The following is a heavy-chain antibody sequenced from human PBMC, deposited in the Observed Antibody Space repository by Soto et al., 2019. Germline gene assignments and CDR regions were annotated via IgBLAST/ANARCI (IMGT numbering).Heavy chain of an antibody. V-gene: IGHV1-46*01. D-gene: IGHD5-12*01. Sequence: GASVNVSCKASGYTFTSYYMHWVRQAPGQGLEWMGIINPSGGSTSYAQKFQGRVTMTRDTSTSTVYMELSSLRSEDTAVYYCARDDNSGYDWEYYFDYWGQGTLVTVSS. CDR3: ARDDNSGYDWEYYFDY. J-gene: IGHJ4*02. CDR2: INPSGGST. CDR1: GYTFTSYY.